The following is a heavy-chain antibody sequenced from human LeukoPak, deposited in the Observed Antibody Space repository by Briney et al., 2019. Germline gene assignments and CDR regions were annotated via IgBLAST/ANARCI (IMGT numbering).Heavy chain of an antibody. CDR3: ASGGNPYSYYYYYYMDV. D-gene: IGHD2-15*01. J-gene: IGHJ6*03. V-gene: IGHV1-69*02. CDR2: IIPILGIA. Sequence: SVKVSCKASGGTFSSYTISWVRQAPGQGLEWMGRIIPILGIANYAQKFQGRVTITADKSTSTAYMELSSLRSEDTAVYYCASGGNPYSYYYYYYMDVWGKGTTVTVSS. CDR1: GGTFSSYT.